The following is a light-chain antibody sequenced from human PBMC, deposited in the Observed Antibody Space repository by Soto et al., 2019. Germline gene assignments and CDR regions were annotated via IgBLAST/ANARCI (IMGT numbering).Light chain of an antibody. J-gene: IGKJ1*01. CDR3: QQYQNSPRT. CDR2: DTS. Sequence: ETVLTQSPGTLSLSPGERATVSCRASQSVGGSSLAWYQQRPGQAPRLLIYDTSKRATGIPDRFSGSGSGTDFTLTISRLEPEDFAVYYCQQYQNSPRTFGQWTKVEIK. CDR1: QSVGGSS. V-gene: IGKV3-20*01.